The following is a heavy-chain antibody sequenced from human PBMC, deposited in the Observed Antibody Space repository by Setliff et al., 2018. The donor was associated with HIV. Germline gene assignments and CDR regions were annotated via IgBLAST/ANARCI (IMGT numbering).Heavy chain of an antibody. CDR3: ARRGGIAVAGRGVTRGFDI. CDR1: GGSISRGNHF. J-gene: IGHJ3*02. V-gene: IGHV4-61*02. CDR2: IYTNGST. Sequence: SETLSLTCTVSGGSISRGNHFWTWIRQPAGKGLEWIGRIYTNGSTNYNPSLKSRATIAVDTSKNQFSLKLSSVTAADTAVYYCARRGGIAVAGRGVTRGFDIWGQGTSVTVSS. D-gene: IGHD6-19*01.